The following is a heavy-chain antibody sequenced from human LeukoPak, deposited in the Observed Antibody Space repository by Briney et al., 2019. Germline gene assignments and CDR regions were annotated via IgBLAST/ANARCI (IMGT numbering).Heavy chain of an antibody. J-gene: IGHJ4*02. CDR1: GGSFSGYY. V-gene: IGHV4-34*01. Sequence: SETLSLTCAVYGGSFSGYYWSWIRQPPGKGLEWIGEINHSGSTNYNPSLKSRVTISVDTSKNQFSLKLSSVTAADTAVYYCARGRGIQLWAYFDYWGQGTLVTVSS. CDR3: ARGRGIQLWAYFDY. D-gene: IGHD5-18*01. CDR2: INHSGST.